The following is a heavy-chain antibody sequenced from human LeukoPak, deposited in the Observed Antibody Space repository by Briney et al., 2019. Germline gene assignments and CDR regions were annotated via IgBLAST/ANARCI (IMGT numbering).Heavy chain of an antibody. CDR1: GASISSYC. Sequence: TLSLTCTVSGASISSYCWSWIRQPPGKALEWLARIDWDDDKYYSTSLKTRLTISKDTSKNQVVLTMTNMDPVDTATYYCARIWLTRSYYFDYWGQGTLVTVSS. V-gene: IGHV2-70*11. D-gene: IGHD5-12*01. CDR2: IDWDDDK. CDR3: ARIWLTRSYYFDY. J-gene: IGHJ4*02.